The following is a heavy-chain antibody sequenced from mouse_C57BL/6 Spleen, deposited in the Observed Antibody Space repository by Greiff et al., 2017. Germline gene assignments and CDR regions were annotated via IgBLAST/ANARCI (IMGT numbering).Heavy chain of an antibody. Sequence: EVQGVESGGGLVKPGGSLKLSCAASGFTFSSYAMSWVRQTPEKRLEWVATISDGGSYTYYPDNVKGRFTISRDNAKNNLYLQMSHLKSEDTAMYYCARSYSGFAYWGQGTLVTVSA. CDR3: ARSYSGFAY. V-gene: IGHV5-4*01. CDR1: GFTFSSYA. D-gene: IGHD2-10*01. CDR2: ISDGGSYT. J-gene: IGHJ3*01.